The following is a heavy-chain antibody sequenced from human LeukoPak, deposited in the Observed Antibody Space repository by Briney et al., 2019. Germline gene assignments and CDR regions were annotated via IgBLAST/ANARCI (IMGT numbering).Heavy chain of an antibody. D-gene: IGHD1-1*01. CDR2: IIPIFGTA. Sequence: SVKVSCKASGGTFSSYAISWVRQAPGQGLEWMGGIIPIFGTANYAQKFQGRVTITADESTGTAYMELSSLRSEDTAVYYCARGETGTTGTTLRSLNYWGQGTLVTVSS. CDR3: ARGETGTTGTTLRSLNY. CDR1: GGTFSSYA. V-gene: IGHV1-69*13. J-gene: IGHJ4*02.